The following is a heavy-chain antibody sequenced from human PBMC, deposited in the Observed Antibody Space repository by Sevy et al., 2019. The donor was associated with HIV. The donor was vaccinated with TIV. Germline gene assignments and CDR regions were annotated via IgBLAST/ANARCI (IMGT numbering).Heavy chain of an antibody. J-gene: IGHJ4*02. CDR2: LSFGCGEI. CDR3: AREGCTKPHDX. D-gene: IGHD2-8*01. CDR1: GFTFSKYS. V-gene: IGHV3-23*01. Sequence: GSLRLSCAASGFTFSKYSMSWVRQPPGKGLEWVSTLSFGCGEINYADSVKGRFTISRDNSKSSVYLQMNNLRPEDTAVYYCAREGCTKPHDXWGQGTLVTVSS.